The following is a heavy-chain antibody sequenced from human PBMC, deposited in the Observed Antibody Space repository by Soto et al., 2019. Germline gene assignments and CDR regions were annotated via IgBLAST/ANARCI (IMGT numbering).Heavy chain of an antibody. J-gene: IGHJ6*03. CDR1: GDSVPSNSAA. CDR3: ARDKDIVVVPAAMAGHYYYMDV. CDR2: TYYRSKWYN. D-gene: IGHD2-2*01. Sequence: SQTLSLTCVISGDSVPSNSAAWNWIRQSPSRGLEWLGRTYYRSKWYNDYAVSVKSRITINPDTSKNQFSLQLNSVTPEDTAVYYCARDKDIVVVPAAMAGHYYYMDVWGKGTTVTVSS. V-gene: IGHV6-1*01.